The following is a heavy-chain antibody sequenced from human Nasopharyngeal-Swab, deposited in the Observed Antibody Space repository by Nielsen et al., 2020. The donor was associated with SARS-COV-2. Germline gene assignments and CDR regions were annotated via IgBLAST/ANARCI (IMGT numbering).Heavy chain of an antibody. CDR3: ARASFAGTYYYYYGMDV. J-gene: IGHJ6*02. V-gene: IGHV3-21*01. CDR2: ISSSSSYI. D-gene: IGHD3-16*01. CDR1: GFTFSSYS. Sequence: GESLKISCAASGFTFSSYSMNWVRQAPGKGLEWVSSISSSSSYIYYADSVKGRFTISRENAKNSLYLQMNSLRAGDTAVYYCARASFAGTYYYYYGMDVWGQGTTVTVSS.